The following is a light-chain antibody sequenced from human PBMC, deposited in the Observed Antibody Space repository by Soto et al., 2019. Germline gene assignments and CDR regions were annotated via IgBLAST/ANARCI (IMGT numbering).Light chain of an antibody. V-gene: IGKV3-15*01. CDR1: QSVSRN. Sequence: EIVMTQSPATLSVSPGERATLSCRASQSVSRNLAWYQQKPGQAPRLLISAAYSRATDVPARFSGSGSGTEFSLTISSLQSEDVAIYYCKQYNNWPYTFGQGTKLEIK. CDR2: AAY. J-gene: IGKJ2*01. CDR3: KQYNNWPYT.